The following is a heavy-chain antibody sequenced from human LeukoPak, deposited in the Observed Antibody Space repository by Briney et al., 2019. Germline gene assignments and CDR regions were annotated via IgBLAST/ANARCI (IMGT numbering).Heavy chain of an antibody. Sequence: GGSLRLSCAASGFTFSDYYMSWIRQAPGKGLEGVSYISSSGSTIYYADSVKGRFTISSDNAKNSLYLQRNSLRAEDTAVYYCARGTWQQLVVDAFDIWGQGTMVTVSS. D-gene: IGHD6-13*01. J-gene: IGHJ3*02. CDR2: ISSSGSTI. CDR3: ARGTWQQLVVDAFDI. V-gene: IGHV3-11*04. CDR1: GFTFSDYY.